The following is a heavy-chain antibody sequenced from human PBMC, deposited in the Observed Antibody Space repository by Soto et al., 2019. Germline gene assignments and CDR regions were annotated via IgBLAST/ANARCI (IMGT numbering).Heavy chain of an antibody. D-gene: IGHD3-3*01. CDR3: ARRDETKGCIGFGADQYSFDW. CDR1: GYTFTGYY. CDR2: MNPNTGNS. J-gene: IGHJ4*02. V-gene: IGHV1-8*02. Sequence: AAVKVSCPASGYTFTGYYMHWVRQAPGQGLEWMGWMNPNTGNSGYAQKFQGRVTMTSDTSISTARMELSSLRSEDTAVYYCARRDETKGCIGFGADQYSFDWWGPGTLVSLS.